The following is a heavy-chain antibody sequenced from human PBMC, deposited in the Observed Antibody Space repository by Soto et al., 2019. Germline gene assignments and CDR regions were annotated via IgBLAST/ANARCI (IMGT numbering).Heavy chain of an antibody. CDR2: ISGSGGST. CDR1: GLTFSSYA. J-gene: IGHJ4*02. V-gene: IGHV3-23*01. CDR3: AKDRKKWLVLMGYGY. D-gene: IGHD6-19*01. Sequence: PGGSLRLSCAASGLTFSSYAMSWVRQAPGKGLEWVSAISGSGGSTYYADSVKGRFTISRDNSKNTLYLQMNSLRAEDTAVYYCAKDRKKWLVLMGYGYWGQGTLVTVSS.